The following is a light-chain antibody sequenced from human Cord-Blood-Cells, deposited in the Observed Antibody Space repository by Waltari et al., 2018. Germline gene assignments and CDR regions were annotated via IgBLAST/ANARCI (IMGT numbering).Light chain of an antibody. CDR1: QSISSY. V-gene: IGKV1-39*01. CDR3: QQRYSTPRT. J-gene: IGKJ1*01. Sequence: DIQMTQSPSSLSASVGDRVTITCRASQSISSYLNWYQQKPGKAPKLLIYAASSLQSGVPSRLSSSGSWTDFILTISSLQPEEFATDYCQQRYSTPRTFGQGTKVEIK. CDR2: AAS.